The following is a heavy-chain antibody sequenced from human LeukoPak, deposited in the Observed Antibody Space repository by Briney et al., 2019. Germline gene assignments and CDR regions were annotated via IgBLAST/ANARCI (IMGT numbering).Heavy chain of an antibody. V-gene: IGHV1-2*02. J-gene: IGHJ5*02. Sequence: ASVKVSCKASGYTFTGYYMHWVRQAPGQGLEWMGWINPNCGGTNYAQKFQGRVTMTRDTSISTAYMELSRLRSDDTAVYYCARELGYCSGGSCQNWFDPWGQGTLVTVSS. CDR1: GYTFTGYY. D-gene: IGHD2-15*01. CDR2: INPNCGGT. CDR3: ARELGYCSGGSCQNWFDP.